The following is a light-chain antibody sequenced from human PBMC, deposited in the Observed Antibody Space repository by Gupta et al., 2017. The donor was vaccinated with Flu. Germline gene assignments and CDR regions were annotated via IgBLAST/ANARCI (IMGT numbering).Light chain of an antibody. CDR3: QQDNNPLWT. Sequence: EIVMPQSPATLSVSPGERATLSCRASQSISSDLAWYQQQPGQAPRLLIDGASTRATGIPARCSGRGSGKVFTPTIRSLQSEDFAVYYRQQDNNPLWTFGQGTKVEIK. CDR2: GAS. CDR1: QSISSD. J-gene: IGKJ1*01. V-gene: IGKV3-15*01.